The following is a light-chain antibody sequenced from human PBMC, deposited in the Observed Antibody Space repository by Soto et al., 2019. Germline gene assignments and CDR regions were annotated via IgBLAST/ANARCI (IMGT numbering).Light chain of an antibody. Sequence: QSVLTQPPSGSGAPGQSVTVSCTGTSSNIGAGFDVHWYQQLPGAAPKLLIFGNSNRPSGVPDRFSGSKSGITASLAITGLQAEDEASYYCQSFDNSLNVFYVFGTGTKVTVL. V-gene: IGLV1-40*01. CDR3: QSFDNSLNVFYV. CDR1: SSNIGAGFD. CDR2: GNS. J-gene: IGLJ1*01.